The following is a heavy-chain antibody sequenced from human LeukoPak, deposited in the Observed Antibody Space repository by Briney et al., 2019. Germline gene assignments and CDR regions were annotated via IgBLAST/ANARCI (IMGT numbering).Heavy chain of an antibody. CDR1: GYTFTSYG. D-gene: IGHD3-22*01. V-gene: IGHV1-69*06. Sequence: GASVKVSCKASGYTFTSYGISWVRQAPGQGLEWMGGIIPIFGTANYAQKFQGRVTITADKSTSTAYMELSSLRSEDTAVYYCANGGYYYDSSGYPSVKYFQHWGQGTLVTVSS. CDR2: IIPIFGTA. J-gene: IGHJ1*01. CDR3: ANGGYYYDSSGYPSVKYFQH.